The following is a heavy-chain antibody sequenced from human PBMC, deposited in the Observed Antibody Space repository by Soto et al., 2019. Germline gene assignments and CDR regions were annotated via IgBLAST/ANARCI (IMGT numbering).Heavy chain of an antibody. D-gene: IGHD3-10*01. CDR3: ARGPGASGTYHYYFDY. CDR1: GDSVSTYW. J-gene: IGHJ4*02. V-gene: IGHV4-59*02. Sequence: SETLSLTCTVSGDSVSTYWWSWIRQPPGKGLEWIAYIYNTWSTNYNPSLKSRVTISLDASKNQFSLKLSSVTAADTAVYYCARGPGASGTYHYYFDYWGPGTLVTVSS. CDR2: IYNTWST.